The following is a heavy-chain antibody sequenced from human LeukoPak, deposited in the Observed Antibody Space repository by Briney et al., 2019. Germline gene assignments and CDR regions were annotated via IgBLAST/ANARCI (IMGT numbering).Heavy chain of an antibody. CDR1: GYTFTSYD. Sequence: ASVKVSCKASGYTFTSYDINWVRQATGQGLEWMGWMNPNSGNTGYAQRFQGRVTMTRNTSISTAYMELSSLRSEDTAVYYCARGTDVLRFLEWLLYEHYYGMDVWGQGTTVTVSS. D-gene: IGHD3-3*01. J-gene: IGHJ6*02. CDR3: ARGTDVLRFLEWLLYEHYYGMDV. V-gene: IGHV1-8*01. CDR2: MNPNSGNT.